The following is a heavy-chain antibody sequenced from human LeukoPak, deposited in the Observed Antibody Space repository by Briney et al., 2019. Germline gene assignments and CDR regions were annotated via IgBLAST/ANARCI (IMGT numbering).Heavy chain of an antibody. CDR3: AKTTAGYSSGRYPGWPVDY. J-gene: IGHJ4*02. D-gene: IGHD6-19*01. CDR1: GFTFGSYA. CDR2: ISGSGGST. V-gene: IGHV3-23*01. Sequence: GGSLRLPCAASGFTFGSYAMYWVRQAPGKGLEWVPGISGSGGSTFYADSAKGRFTISRDNSENTVYLQMNSLRADDTAVYYCAKTTAGYSSGRYPGWPVDYWGQGTLVTVSS.